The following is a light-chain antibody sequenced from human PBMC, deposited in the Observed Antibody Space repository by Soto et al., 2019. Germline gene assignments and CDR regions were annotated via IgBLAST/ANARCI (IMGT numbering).Light chain of an antibody. V-gene: IGKV3-15*01. J-gene: IGKJ1*01. CDR2: GAS. Sequence: ESVMTQSPATLSVSPGERATLSCRASQSVSSNLAWYQQKPGQAPRLLIYGASTRATGIPARFSGGGSGTEFTLAISSLQSEDFAVYYCQQYNNWPPWTFGQGTKVDIK. CDR1: QSVSSN. CDR3: QQYNNWPPWT.